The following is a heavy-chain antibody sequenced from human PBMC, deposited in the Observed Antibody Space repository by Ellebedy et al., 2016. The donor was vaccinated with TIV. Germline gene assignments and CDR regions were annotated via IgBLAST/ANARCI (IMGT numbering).Heavy chain of an antibody. J-gene: IGHJ4*02. CDR2: IYHGGTI. Sequence: MPSETLSLTCTVSAYSFSSGYYWGWIRQPPGKGLEWIGRIYHGGTIYFNPSLKSRVTISVDTSKKQFSLKLSSVTAADTAMYFCARREYPYDGSGYPYFGYWGRGTLVTVSS. V-gene: IGHV4-38-2*02. CDR1: AYSFSSGYY. D-gene: IGHD3-22*01. CDR3: ARREYPYDGSGYPYFGY.